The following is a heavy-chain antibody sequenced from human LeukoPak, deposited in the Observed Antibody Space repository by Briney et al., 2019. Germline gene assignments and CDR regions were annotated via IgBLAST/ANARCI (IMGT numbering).Heavy chain of an antibody. CDR3: ARDQEAFDY. Sequence: GASVKVSCKASGYTFTNYGINWVRQAPGQGLEWMGWISAYNGNTNYAQKFQGRVTVTRDTSTSTVHMELSGLRSEDTAVYYCARDQEAFDYWGQGTLVTVSS. J-gene: IGHJ4*02. CDR1: GYTFTNYG. V-gene: IGHV1-18*01. CDR2: ISAYNGNT.